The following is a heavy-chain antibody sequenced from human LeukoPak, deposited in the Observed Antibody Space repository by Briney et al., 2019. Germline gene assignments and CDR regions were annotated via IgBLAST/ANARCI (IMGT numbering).Heavy chain of an antibody. V-gene: IGHV4-39*01. CDR1: GGSIGTTTYY. D-gene: IGHD3-16*01. CDR3: ARHLRGTYDFDM. Sequence: SETLSLTCFVSGGSIGTTTYYWGWIRQPPGKGLEWIGTIYYSGSTYYTPSLKSRVTISVDTSKNHFSLQLSSVTAADTAVYYCARHLRGTYDFDMCGQGTMVTVSS. CDR2: IYYSGST. J-gene: IGHJ3*02.